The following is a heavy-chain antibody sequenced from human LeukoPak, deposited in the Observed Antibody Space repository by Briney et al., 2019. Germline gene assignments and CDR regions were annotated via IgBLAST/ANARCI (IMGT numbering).Heavy chain of an antibody. CDR2: INPSSGGT. J-gene: IGHJ4*02. D-gene: IGHD3-10*01. V-gene: IGHV1-2*02. Sequence: GASVKVSCKASGYTFTGYYMHWVRQAPGQGLEWMGWINPSSGGTSYGQKFKGRVTVTRDTSVSTAYLELPSLGPDGTAVYYCARERVVRGAFFDYWGQGTLVTVSS. CDR3: ARERVVRGAFFDY. CDR1: GYTFTGYY.